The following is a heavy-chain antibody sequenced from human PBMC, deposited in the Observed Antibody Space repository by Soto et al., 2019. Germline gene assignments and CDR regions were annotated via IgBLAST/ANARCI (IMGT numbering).Heavy chain of an antibody. Sequence: QVQLVESGGGVVQPGRSLRLSCAASGFTFSSYGLHWVRQSPGKGLEWVAIISWDGTDQYYADSVKGRFTISRDNSNNTLYLQMNSLRTEDTAVYYCAKTPVDYPLYWYFDLWGRGTLVTVSS. CDR3: AKTPVDYPLYWYFDL. D-gene: IGHD4-17*01. CDR1: GFTFSSYG. J-gene: IGHJ2*01. CDR2: ISWDGTDQ. V-gene: IGHV3-30*18.